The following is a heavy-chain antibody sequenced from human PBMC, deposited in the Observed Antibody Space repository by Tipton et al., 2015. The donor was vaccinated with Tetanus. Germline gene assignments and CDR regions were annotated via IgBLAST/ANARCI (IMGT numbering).Heavy chain of an antibody. J-gene: IGHJ6*02. CDR1: GGILNNYA. CDR2: IIIVFSSS. V-gene: IGHV1-69*06. CDR3: ARHPATGRVYFHAMDV. Sequence: QSGPEVKNPGSSVRVSCKASGGILNNYAISWVRQAPGQGLEWMGGIIIVFSSSNYAQKFQGRVTITADKSTSTVYLGLSNLRPEDTAVYYCARHPATGRVYFHAMDVWGRGTTVTVSS. D-gene: IGHD1-14*01.